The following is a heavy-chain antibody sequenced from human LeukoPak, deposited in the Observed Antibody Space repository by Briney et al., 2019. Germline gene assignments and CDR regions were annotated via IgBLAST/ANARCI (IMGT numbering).Heavy chain of an antibody. CDR2: ISNGGGMT. Sequence: GGSLRLSCAASGFTFSAYAMSWVRQAPGEGLEWVSTISNGGGMTYYADSVKGRFTISRDNSKNTLYLQMNSLRDEDTAVYYCARDSSGWLFDYWGQGTLVTVSS. D-gene: IGHD6-19*01. V-gene: IGHV3-23*01. CDR1: GFTFSAYA. J-gene: IGHJ4*02. CDR3: ARDSSGWLFDY.